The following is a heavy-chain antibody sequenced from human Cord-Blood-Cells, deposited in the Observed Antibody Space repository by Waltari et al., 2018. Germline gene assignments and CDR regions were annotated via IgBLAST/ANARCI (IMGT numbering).Heavy chain of an antibody. CDR2: IYHSGST. CDR3: ARGPGLGYQLRYAFDI. CDR1: GGSISSSNW. Sequence: QVQLQESGPGLVKPSGTLSLTCAVSGGSISSSNWWSWVRQPPGKGLVWIGEIYHSGSTTATPPLRSRFTISVDKAKNQFSLKLRSVTAADTAVYYCARGPGLGYQLRYAFDIWAQGTMVTVSS. V-gene: IGHV4-4*02. D-gene: IGHD2-2*01. J-gene: IGHJ3*02.